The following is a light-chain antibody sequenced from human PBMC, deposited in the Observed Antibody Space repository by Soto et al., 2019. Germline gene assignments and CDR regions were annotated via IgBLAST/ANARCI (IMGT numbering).Light chain of an antibody. J-gene: IGLJ1*01. CDR1: SSDVGRYNY. CDR2: EVS. CDR3: SSYTISKAYV. V-gene: IGLV2-14*01. Sequence: QSALTQPASVSGSPGQSITISCTGTSSDVGRYNYVSWYQQHPGKAPKLMIYEVSNRPSGVSDRLSGSKSGNTASLTISGLQAEDEADYYCSSYTISKAYVFGSGTKLTVL.